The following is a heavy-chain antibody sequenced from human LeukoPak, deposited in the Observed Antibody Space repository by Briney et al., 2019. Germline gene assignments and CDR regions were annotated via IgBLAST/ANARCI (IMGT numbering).Heavy chain of an antibody. J-gene: IGHJ4*02. CDR1: GFSFSSYA. CDR2: IWYDGGNK. V-gene: IGHV3-33*01. Sequence: GASLRLSCAASGFSFSSYAMHWVRQAPGKGLEWVAVIWYDGGNKYYADSVKGRFTISRDNSKNTLYLEMNSLRAEDTAVYYCARGLTQIPRLATGLGHWGQGTLVTVSS. D-gene: IGHD2-21*02. CDR3: ARGLTQIPRLATGLGH.